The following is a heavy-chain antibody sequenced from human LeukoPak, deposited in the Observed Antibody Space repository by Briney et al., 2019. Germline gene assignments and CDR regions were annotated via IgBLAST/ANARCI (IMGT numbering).Heavy chain of an antibody. J-gene: IGHJ4*02. D-gene: IGHD1-26*01. Sequence: GGSLRLSCAASVYTFCNNSMSWVRKAPRKGREWVLATSTSGGSAYYVDCVKGRFTIPRDNSKNTLYLQMDSLRADDTAVYYCARYSGSYYYPPAWDLWGQGTLVTASS. V-gene: IGHV3-23*01. CDR1: VYTFCNNS. CDR2: TSTSGGSA. CDR3: ARYSGSYYYPPAWDL.